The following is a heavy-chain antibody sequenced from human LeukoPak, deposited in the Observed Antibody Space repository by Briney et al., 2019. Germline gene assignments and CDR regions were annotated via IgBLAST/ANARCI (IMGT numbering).Heavy chain of an antibody. CDR1: GFTFSSYA. J-gene: IGHJ4*02. CDR2: ISDDGDA. Sequence: GGSLRLSCAASGFTFSSYAMTWVRQAPGKGLEWVSAISDDGDAKYAESVKGRFTVSRDNSKNTLYLQMNSLRAEDTAVYYRAKDWSCSDWGQGTLVSVSS. D-gene: IGHD2-15*01. V-gene: IGHV3-23*01. CDR3: AKDWSCSD.